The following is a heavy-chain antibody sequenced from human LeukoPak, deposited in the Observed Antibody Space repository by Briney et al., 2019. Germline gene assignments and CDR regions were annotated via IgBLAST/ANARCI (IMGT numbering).Heavy chain of an antibody. CDR3: ARTYGDYDDAFDV. Sequence: SQTLSLTCTVPGGSISSSSFYWGWIPQPPGKGLEWIVRIYYSGNIYNNPSLKSRVTIFVDTSKNQFSLKLSSVTATDTAVYYCARTYGDYDDAFDVWGQGTMVTVPS. CDR2: IYYSGNI. D-gene: IGHD4-17*01. CDR1: GGSISSSSFY. J-gene: IGHJ3*01. V-gene: IGHV4-39*01.